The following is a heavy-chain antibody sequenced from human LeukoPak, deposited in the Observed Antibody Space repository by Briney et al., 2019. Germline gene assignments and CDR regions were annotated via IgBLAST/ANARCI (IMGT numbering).Heavy chain of an antibody. CDR1: GDSITSYY. D-gene: IGHD3-22*01. J-gene: IGHJ3*02. Sequence: SETLSLTCTVSGDSITSYYWSWIRQPPGKGLEWIGYFSYSGSTNYNPSLKSRVTISVDRSKNQFSLKLSSVTAADTAVYYCARGALYYYDSVGAFDIWGQGTMVTVSS. CDR2: FSYSGST. V-gene: IGHV4-59*12. CDR3: ARGALYYYDSVGAFDI.